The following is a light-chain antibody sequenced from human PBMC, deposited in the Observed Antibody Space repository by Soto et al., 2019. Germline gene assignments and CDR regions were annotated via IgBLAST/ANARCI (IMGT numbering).Light chain of an antibody. CDR3: HQYADSRT. J-gene: IGKJ2*02. Sequence: EVVWTQSPGTLSLSPGERATLSCRASQTVWTNYLAWFHHRPGQAPRLVIYGASRRATGIPDRFTGSGSGTDFTLTITRLEPEDFGVYYCHQYADSRTFGQGPKLEIK. V-gene: IGKV3-20*01. CDR2: GAS. CDR1: QTVWTNY.